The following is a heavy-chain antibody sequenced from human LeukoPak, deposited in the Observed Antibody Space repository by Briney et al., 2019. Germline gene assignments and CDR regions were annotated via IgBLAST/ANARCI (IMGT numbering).Heavy chain of an antibody. CDR2: VLYDGSNK. V-gene: IGHV3-30*04. D-gene: IGHD2-21*01. Sequence: PGGSLRLSCAASGFTFTRYTMHWVRQAPGKGLEWVAVVLYDGSNKYYADSVKGRFTLSRGNPKNTLSLQMNTLRADDTAVYYCVRDNYGGILDFWGQGTLVTVSS. CDR3: VRDNYGGILDF. CDR1: GFTFTRYT. J-gene: IGHJ4*02.